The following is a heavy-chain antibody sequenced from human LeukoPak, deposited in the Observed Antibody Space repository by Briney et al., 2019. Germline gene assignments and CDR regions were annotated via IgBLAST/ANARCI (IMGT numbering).Heavy chain of an antibody. CDR3: ARDGYGSSWYPIDY. V-gene: IGHV1-69*04. D-gene: IGHD6-13*01. J-gene: IGHJ4*02. Sequence: SVKVSWKGSGGTFSSYAISWVRQAPGQGLEWMGRIIPILGIANYAQKFQGRVTTTADKSTSTAYMELSSLRSDDTAVYYCARDGYGSSWYPIDYWGQGTLVTVSS. CDR2: IIPILGIA. CDR1: GGTFSSYA.